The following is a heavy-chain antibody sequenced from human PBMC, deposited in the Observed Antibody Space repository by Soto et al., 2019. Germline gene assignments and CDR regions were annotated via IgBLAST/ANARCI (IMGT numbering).Heavy chain of an antibody. Sequence: PGGSLRLSCAASGFTFSNAWMSWVRQAPGKGLEWVGRIKSKTCGGTTDYAAPVKGRFTISRDDAKNTLYLQMNSLRDEDTAVYYCARDIVVVPAGEYVLFLPPYYYYGMDVWGQGTTVTVSS. V-gene: IGHV3-15*01. CDR3: ARDIVVVPAGEYVLFLPPYYYYGMDV. CDR1: GFTFSNAW. CDR2: IKSKTCGGTT. J-gene: IGHJ6*02. D-gene: IGHD2-2*01.